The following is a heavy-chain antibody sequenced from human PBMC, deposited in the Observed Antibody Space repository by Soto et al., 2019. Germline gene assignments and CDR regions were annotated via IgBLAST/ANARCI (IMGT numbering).Heavy chain of an antibody. CDR2: MDPNSGNT. CDR1: GYTFTNYD. J-gene: IGHJ4*02. Sequence: QVQLVQSGAEVKKPGASVKVSCKASGYTFTNYDINWVRQAPGQGLECMGWMDPNSGNTDFAEKLQGRDTITRSTSIGTACLELSSVSFEDTAVYYCAGGRGGRDFWGQGTLVTVSS. V-gene: IGHV1-8*01. CDR3: AGGRGGRDF.